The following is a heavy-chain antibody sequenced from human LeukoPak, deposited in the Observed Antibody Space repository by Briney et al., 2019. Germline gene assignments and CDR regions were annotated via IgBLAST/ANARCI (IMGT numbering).Heavy chain of an antibody. CDR1: GYTFTGHF. Sequence: ASVKVSCKASGYTFTGHFMHWVRQAPGQGLEWMGWINPNSGGTNYAQKFQGRVTMTRDTSISTAYMELSRLTSDDTAVYYCARASMTIYYYYMDVWGKGTTVSASS. V-gene: IGHV1-2*02. CDR3: ARASMTIYYYYMDV. D-gene: IGHD3-3*01. CDR2: INPNSGGT. J-gene: IGHJ6*03.